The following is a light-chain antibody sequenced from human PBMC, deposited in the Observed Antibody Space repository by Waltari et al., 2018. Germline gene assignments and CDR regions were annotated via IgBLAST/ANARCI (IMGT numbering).Light chain of an antibody. CDR2: EVS. J-gene: IGLJ1*01. CDR3: SSYTSSSTPYV. CDR1: SIDVGGYNY. V-gene: IGLV2-14*01. Sequence: QSALTQPASVSGSPGQSIPISCTGTSIDVGGYNYVSWYQQHPGKAPKLMIYEVSTRPAGVSNRFSGSKSGNTASLTISGLQAEDEADYYCSSYTSSSTPYVFGTGTKVTVL.